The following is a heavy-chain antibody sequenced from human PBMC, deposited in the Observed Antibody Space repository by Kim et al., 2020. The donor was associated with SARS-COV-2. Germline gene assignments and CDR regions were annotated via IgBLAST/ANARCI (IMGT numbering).Heavy chain of an antibody. CDR1: GFTVSSNY. V-gene: IGHV3-66*01. J-gene: IGHJ6*02. Sequence: GGSLRLSCAASGFTVSSNYMRWVRQAPGKGLVWVSVIYSGGSTSYAASVKGRFTISRDNSKNTQYLQMNSLRAEDTAVYYCAREENCSGGSCYSRVNYDYDGRDVGGQGTTVTVSS. D-gene: IGHD2-15*01. CDR2: IYSGGST. CDR3: AREENCSGGSCYSRVNYDYDGRDV.